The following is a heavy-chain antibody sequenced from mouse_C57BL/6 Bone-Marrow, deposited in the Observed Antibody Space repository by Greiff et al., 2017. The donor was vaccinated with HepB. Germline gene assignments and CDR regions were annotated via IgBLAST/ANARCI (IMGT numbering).Heavy chain of an antibody. CDR3: ARTAETPRRLYYLDD. V-gene: IGHV1-81*01. J-gene: IGHJ2*01. Sequence: VQLQQSGAELARPGASVKLSCKASGYTFTSYGISWVKQRTGQGLEWIGEIYPRSGNTYYNEKFKGKATLTADKSSSTEYMELRSLTSEDSAVYFWARTAETPRRLYYLDDWGKGTTLTVSS. D-gene: IGHD3-2*02. CDR2: IYPRSGNT. CDR1: GYTFTSYG.